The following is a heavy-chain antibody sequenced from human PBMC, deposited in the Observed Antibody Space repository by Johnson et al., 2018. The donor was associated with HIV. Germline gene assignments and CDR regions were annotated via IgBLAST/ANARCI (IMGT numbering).Heavy chain of an antibody. J-gene: IGHJ3*02. CDR3: ARGDDSSGYLTAFEI. Sequence: QVQLVESGGGVVQPGRSLRLSCAASGFTFSSYVMHWVRQAPGKGLEWVAVISYDGSNKYYADSVKGRFTISGDNSKNTLYLQMNSLRAEDTAVYYCARGDDSSGYLTAFEIWGQGTMVTVSS. CDR1: GFTFSSYV. CDR2: ISYDGSNK. D-gene: IGHD3-22*01. V-gene: IGHV3-30-3*01.